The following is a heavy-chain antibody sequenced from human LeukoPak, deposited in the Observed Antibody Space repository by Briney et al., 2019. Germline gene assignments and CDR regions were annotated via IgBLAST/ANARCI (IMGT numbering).Heavy chain of an antibody. V-gene: IGHV3-11*01. J-gene: IGHJ4*02. CDR2: ISSSDSTI. Sequence: GGSLRLSCAASGFTFSDYYMSWIRQAPGKGLEWVSYISSSDSTIYYADSVKGRFTISRDNAKNSLYLQLNSLRAEDTAVYYCARDSRDTAMVGPDYWGQGTLVTVSS. D-gene: IGHD5-18*01. CDR1: GFTFSDYY. CDR3: ARDSRDTAMVGPDY.